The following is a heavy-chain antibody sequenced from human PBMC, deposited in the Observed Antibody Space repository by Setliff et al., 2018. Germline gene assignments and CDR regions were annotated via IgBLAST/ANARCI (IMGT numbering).Heavy chain of an antibody. Sequence: RASVKVSCKASGYTFINYEINWVRQATGQGLEWMGGMNPNNGNTGYAQKFQGRVTMTRNTSISTAYMGLSSLRSEDTAVYYCARGPGWRRDAFDIWGQGTMVTVSS. D-gene: IGHD2-15*01. J-gene: IGHJ3*02. V-gene: IGHV1-8*02. CDR3: ARGPGWRRDAFDI. CDR1: GYTFINYE. CDR2: MNPNNGNT.